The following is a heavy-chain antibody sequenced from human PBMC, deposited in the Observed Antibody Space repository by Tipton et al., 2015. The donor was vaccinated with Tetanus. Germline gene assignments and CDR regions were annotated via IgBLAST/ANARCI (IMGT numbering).Heavy chain of an antibody. CDR2: VSSTSAYI. D-gene: IGHD2-15*01. Sequence: SLRLSCEVSGFIFSSYAMNWVRQAPGKGLEWVASVSSTSAYIYYADSLKGRFTISRDNAKNSLYLQLNSLTGEDTAVYYCARELDCSGGGCYSYGLDVWGQGTTVTVSS. CDR1: GFIFSSYA. J-gene: IGHJ6*02. CDR3: ARELDCSGGGCYSYGLDV. V-gene: IGHV3-21*06.